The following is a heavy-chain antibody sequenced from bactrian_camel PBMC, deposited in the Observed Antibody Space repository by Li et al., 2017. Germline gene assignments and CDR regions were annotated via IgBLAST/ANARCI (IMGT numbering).Heavy chain of an antibody. D-gene: IGHD2*01. CDR1: GHGDGSGV. J-gene: IGHJ7*01. V-gene: IGHV3S55*01. CDR2: IDHDGRT. Sequence: HVQLVESGGGSVQDGGSLRLSCTVSGHGDGSGVMGWFRQAPGKEREAVVIIDHDGRTSYADSVKGRFTISKDKAKNTLYLQMNNLKPEDTGMYYCAAVEWHCSGALLDYGFDYWGKGTLVTVSS.